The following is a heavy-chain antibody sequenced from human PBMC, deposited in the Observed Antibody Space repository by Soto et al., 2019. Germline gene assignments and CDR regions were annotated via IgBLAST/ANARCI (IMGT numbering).Heavy chain of an antibody. D-gene: IGHD3-3*01. V-gene: IGHV1-46*03. CDR3: ARVLKPHYDFWSGYYGHPDY. J-gene: IGHJ4*02. Sequence: GASVKVSCKASGYTFTSYYMHWVRQSPGQGLEWMGIINPSGGSTSYAQKFQGRVTMTRDTSTSTVYMELSSLRSEDTAVYYCARVLKPHYDFWSGYYGHPDYWGQGTLVTVSS. CDR1: GYTFTSYY. CDR2: INPSGGST.